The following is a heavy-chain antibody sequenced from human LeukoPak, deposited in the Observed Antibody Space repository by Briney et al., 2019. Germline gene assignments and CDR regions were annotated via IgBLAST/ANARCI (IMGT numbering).Heavy chain of an antibody. CDR2: INWNGGST. V-gene: IGHV3-20*04. D-gene: IGHD3-10*01. CDR1: GFTFDDYG. CDR3: AVSPRDYYYYMDV. Sequence: GGSLRLSCAASGFTFDDYGMSWVRQAPGKGLEWVSGINWNGGSTGYADSVKGRLTISRDNAKNSLYLQMNSLRAEDTALYYCAVSPRDYYYYMDVWGKGTTVTVSS. J-gene: IGHJ6*03.